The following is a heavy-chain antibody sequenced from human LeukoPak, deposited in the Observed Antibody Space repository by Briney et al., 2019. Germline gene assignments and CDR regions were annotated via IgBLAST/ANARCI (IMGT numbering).Heavy chain of an antibody. CDR2: IYPGDSDT. Sequence: GESLKISCKGSGYSFTSYWIGWVRQMPGKGLEWMGTIYPGDSDTRYSPSFQGQVTISADKSISTAYLQWSSLKASDTAMYYCASHTAMVGDAFDIWGQGTMVTVSS. V-gene: IGHV5-51*01. D-gene: IGHD5-18*01. CDR1: GYSFTSYW. CDR3: ASHTAMVGDAFDI. J-gene: IGHJ3*02.